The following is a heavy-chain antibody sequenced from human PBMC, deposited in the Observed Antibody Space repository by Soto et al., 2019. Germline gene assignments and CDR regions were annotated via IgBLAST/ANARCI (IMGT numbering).Heavy chain of an antibody. V-gene: IGHV2-5*02. D-gene: IGHD3-10*01. Sequence: QITLKESGPTLVKPTQTLTLTCTFSGFSLSTSGVGVGWIRQPPGKALEWLALIYWDDDKRYSPCLKRRLTITKDNSKNQVVLTMTTMAPVDTATYYCAHRPSFLRWFGEYSLDIWGQGTVVTVSS. J-gene: IGHJ3*02. CDR1: GFSLSTSGVG. CDR2: IYWDDDK. CDR3: AHRPSFLRWFGEYSLDI.